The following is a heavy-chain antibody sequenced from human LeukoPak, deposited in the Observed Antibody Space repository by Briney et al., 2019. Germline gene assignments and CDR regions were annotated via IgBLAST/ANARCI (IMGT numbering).Heavy chain of an antibody. CDR2: ISSSSSYI. Sequence: GGSLRLSCAAPGFTFSSYSMNWVRQAPGKGLEWVSSISSSSSYIYYADSVKGRFTISRDNAKNSLYLQMNSLRAEDTAVYYCARAHYGSGSTFDYWGQGTLVTVSS. CDR1: GFTFSSYS. CDR3: ARAHYGSGSTFDY. J-gene: IGHJ4*02. V-gene: IGHV3-21*01. D-gene: IGHD3-10*01.